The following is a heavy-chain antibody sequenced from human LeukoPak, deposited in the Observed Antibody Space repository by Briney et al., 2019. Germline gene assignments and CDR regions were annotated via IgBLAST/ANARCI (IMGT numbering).Heavy chain of an antibody. D-gene: IGHD3-22*01. J-gene: IGHJ4*02. CDR3: AKDVRASGSPYFDY. V-gene: IGHV3-23*01. CDR2: ISGSGGST. Sequence: GGSLRLSCAASGFTFSSYAMSWVRQAPGKGLEWVSAISGSGGSTYFADSVKGRFTISRDNSKNTLYLQMNSLRAEDTAVYYCAKDVRASGSPYFDYWGQGTLVTVSS. CDR1: GFTFSSYA.